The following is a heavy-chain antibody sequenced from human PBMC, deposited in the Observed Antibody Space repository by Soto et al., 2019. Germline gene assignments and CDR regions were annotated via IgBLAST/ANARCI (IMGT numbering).Heavy chain of an antibody. CDR2: ISGRGGST. CDR1: GFTFSSYA. J-gene: IGHJ4*02. V-gene: IGHV3-23*01. CDR3: AKDRRRYCSGGSCSSDY. Sequence: EVQLLESGGGLVQPGGSLRLSCAASGFTFSSYAMSWVRQAPGKGLEWVSAISGRGGSTYYADSVKGRFTISRDNSKNTLYLQMNSLRAEDTAVYYCAKDRRRYCSGGSCSSDYWGQGTLVTVSS. D-gene: IGHD2-15*01.